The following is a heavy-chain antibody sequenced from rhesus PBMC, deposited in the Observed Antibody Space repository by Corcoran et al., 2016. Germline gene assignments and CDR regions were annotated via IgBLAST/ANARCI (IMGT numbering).Heavy chain of an antibody. J-gene: IGHJ2*01. CDR3: ARQAYSSWTYWYFDL. CDR2: MDGNRAST. D-gene: IGHD6-13*01. CDR1: GGSISGYYY. V-gene: IGHV4-73*01. Sequence: QVKLQQWGEGLVKLSETLSLTCAVYGGSISGYYYWSWLCPAPGTGLVWIGNMDGNRASTNCIPSLKNRVTISKDTSKNQFSLKLSSVTAADTAVYYCARQAYSSWTYWYFDLWGPGTPITISS.